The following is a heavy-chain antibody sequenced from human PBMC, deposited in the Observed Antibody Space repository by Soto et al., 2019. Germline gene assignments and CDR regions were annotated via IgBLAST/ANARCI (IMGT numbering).Heavy chain of an antibody. CDR3: ARLRIATNNYKWFDP. CDR1: GAALNSGNYY. V-gene: IGHV4-31*03. J-gene: IGHJ5*02. CDR2: IYVTGAV. D-gene: IGHD2-21*01. Sequence: SETLSLTCRVSGAALNSGNYYWSWIRQVPGKGLEWIGHIYVTGAVDYNPSLRDRITISQDTSERQFSLNLRLVTAADTAVYYCARLRIATNNYKWFDPWGQGTLVTVSS.